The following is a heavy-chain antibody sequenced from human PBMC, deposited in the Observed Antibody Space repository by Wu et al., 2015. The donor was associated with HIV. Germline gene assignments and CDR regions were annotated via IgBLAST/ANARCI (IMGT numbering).Heavy chain of an antibody. CDR3: ARSGQQLAATYYYNYMDV. CDR2: ISVQNGNT. Sequence: QGELVQSGVEVKKPGASVKVSCKAIGYTFSSFGISWVRQAPGQGPEWMGWISVQNGNTIYAQKFQGRVTMTTETLTSTAYMELRSLRSDDTAVYFCARSGQQLAATYYYNYMDVVGQRDHGRRLV. CDR1: GYTFSSFG. D-gene: IGHD3-16*01. J-gene: IGHJ6*04. V-gene: IGHV1-18*01.